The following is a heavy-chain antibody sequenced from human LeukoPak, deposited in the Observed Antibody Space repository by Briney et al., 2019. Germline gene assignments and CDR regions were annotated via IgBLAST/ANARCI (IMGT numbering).Heavy chain of an antibody. J-gene: IGHJ4*02. Sequence: PSETLSLTCAVYGGSFSGYYWSWIRQPPWKGLEWIGEINHSGSTNYNPSLKSRVTISVDTSKNQFSLKLSSVTAADTAVYYCARGRMRSYCSSTSCYVGGYFDYWGQGTLVTVSS. CDR3: ARGRMRSYCSSTSCYVGGYFDY. CDR1: GGSFSGYY. CDR2: INHSGST. V-gene: IGHV4-34*01. D-gene: IGHD2-2*01.